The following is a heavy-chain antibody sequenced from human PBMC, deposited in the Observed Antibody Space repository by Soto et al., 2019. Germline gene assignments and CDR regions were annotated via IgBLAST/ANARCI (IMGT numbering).Heavy chain of an antibody. CDR2: INPSGGST. Sequence: ASVKVSCKASGYTFTIYYMHWVRQAPGQGLEWMGIINPSGGSTSYAQKFQGRVTMTRDTSTSTVYMELSSLRSEDTAVYYCASRDIVVVPAAINGTDAFDIWGQGTMVTVSS. CDR1: GYTFTIYY. V-gene: IGHV1-46*03. D-gene: IGHD2-2*02. J-gene: IGHJ3*02. CDR3: ASRDIVVVPAAINGTDAFDI.